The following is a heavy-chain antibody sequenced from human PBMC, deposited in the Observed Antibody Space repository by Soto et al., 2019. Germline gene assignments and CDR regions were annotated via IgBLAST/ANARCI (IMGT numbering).Heavy chain of an antibody. Sequence: LRLSCAASGFTFSSYAMHWVRQAPGKGLEWVAVISYDGSNKYYADSVKGRFTISRDNSKNTLYLQMNSLRAEDTAVYYCARDRANCGGDCYGAFDIWGQGTMVTVSS. D-gene: IGHD2-21*02. CDR1: GFTFSSYA. CDR2: ISYDGSNK. J-gene: IGHJ3*02. V-gene: IGHV3-30-3*01. CDR3: ARDRANCGGDCYGAFDI.